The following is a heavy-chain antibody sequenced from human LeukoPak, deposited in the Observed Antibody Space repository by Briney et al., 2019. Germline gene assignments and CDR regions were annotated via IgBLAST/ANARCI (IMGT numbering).Heavy chain of an antibody. J-gene: IGHJ4*02. CDR3: GNLDTPMGY. V-gene: IGHV3-74*01. CDR1: GFRFDEYG. CDR2: INSDGSST. Sequence: GGSLRLSCAASGFRFDEYGMHWVRQAPGKGLVWVSRINSDGSSTSYADSVKGRFTISRDNAKNTLYLQMNSLRAEDTAVYYCGNLDTPMGYWGQGTLVTVSS. D-gene: IGHD5-18*01.